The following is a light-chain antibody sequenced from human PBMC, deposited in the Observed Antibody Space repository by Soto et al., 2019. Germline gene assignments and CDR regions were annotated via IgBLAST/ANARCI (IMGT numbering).Light chain of an antibody. CDR1: SSDVGAYNY. CDR3: SSYAGFNNFS. Sequence: HSVLTQPPSASGSPGQSVTISCTGTSSDVGAYNYVSWYQQHPGKAPKLMIYEVTNRPSGVPDRFSASKSGNTASLTVSGLQAEDEADYFCSSYAGFNNFSFGTGTKVTVL. V-gene: IGLV2-8*01. J-gene: IGLJ1*01. CDR2: EVT.